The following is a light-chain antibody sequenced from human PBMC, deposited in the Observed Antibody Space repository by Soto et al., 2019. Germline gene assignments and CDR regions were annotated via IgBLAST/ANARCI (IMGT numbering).Light chain of an antibody. CDR2: KAS. CDR1: QSISTW. J-gene: IGKJ1*01. Sequence: DNHVTESPATLSASIGDRVSITCLASQSISTWLAWYQQKAGRAPKLLIYKASTLKSGLPSRFSGSGSGTEFTLTISILQPDDFATYYCQHYNSYSEAFGQGTKVDI. V-gene: IGKV1-5*03. CDR3: QHYNSYSEA.